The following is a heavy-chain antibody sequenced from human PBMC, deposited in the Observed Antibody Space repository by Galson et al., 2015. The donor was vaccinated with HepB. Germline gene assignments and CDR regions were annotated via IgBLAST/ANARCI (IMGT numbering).Heavy chain of an antibody. D-gene: IGHD6-13*01. CDR1: GYTFTSYG. Sequence: SVKVSCKASGYTFTSYGISWVRQAPGQGLEWMGWISAYNGNTNYAQKLQGRVTMTTDTSTSTAYMELRSLKASDTAMYYCARLQAAAGRAPFDYWGQGTLVTVSS. V-gene: IGHV1-18*04. CDR3: ARLQAAAGRAPFDY. CDR2: ISAYNGNT. J-gene: IGHJ4*02.